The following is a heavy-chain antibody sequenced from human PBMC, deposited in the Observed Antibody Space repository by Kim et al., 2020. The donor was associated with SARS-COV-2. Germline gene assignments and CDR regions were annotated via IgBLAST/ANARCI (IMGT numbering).Heavy chain of an antibody. J-gene: IGHJ3*01. Sequence: GGSLRLSCAASGFNFDIYSMNWVRQAPGKGLEWVSYITGGSNIIHYADSVRGRFTISRDNAGKSLFLQMNSLRAEDTAVYYCARGRQYAFDFWGQGTMVTASS. CDR1: GFNFDIYS. CDR2: ITGGSNII. V-gene: IGHV3-48*01. CDR3: ARGRQYAFDF.